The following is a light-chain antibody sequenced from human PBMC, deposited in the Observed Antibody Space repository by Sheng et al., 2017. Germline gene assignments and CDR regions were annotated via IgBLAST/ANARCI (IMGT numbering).Light chain of an antibody. CDR1: QSVSSD. CDR2: GAS. V-gene: IGKV3-20*01. J-gene: IGKJ2*01. Sequence: EIVMTQSPVTLSVSPGERATLSCRASQSVSSDLVWYQQKPGQAPRLLIYGASNRATGIPDRFSASGSGTDFTLTISRLEPEDFAVYYCQQYGSSGYTFGQGTKLEI. CDR3: QQYGSSGYT.